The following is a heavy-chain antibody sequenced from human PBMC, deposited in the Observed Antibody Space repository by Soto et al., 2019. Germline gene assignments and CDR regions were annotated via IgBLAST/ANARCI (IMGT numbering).Heavy chain of an antibody. CDR2: ISYDGSNK. CDR1: GFTFSSYG. Sequence: GGCMRLSCAASGFTFSSYGMHWVRQAPGKGLEWVAVISYDGSNKYYADSVKGRFTISRDNSKNTLYLQMNSLRAEDTAVYYCAKGPQGQNPCGQRPLVTGPS. V-gene: IGHV3-30*18. CDR3: AKGPQGQNP. J-gene: IGHJ5*02.